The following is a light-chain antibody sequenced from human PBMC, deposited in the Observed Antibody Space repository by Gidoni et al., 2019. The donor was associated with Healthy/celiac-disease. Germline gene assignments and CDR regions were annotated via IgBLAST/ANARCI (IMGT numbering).Light chain of an antibody. CDR3: QQYNNWPPYT. CDR1: QSVSSN. V-gene: IGKV3-15*01. J-gene: IGKJ2*01. CDR2: GAS. Sequence: EIVMPQSPAPLAVSPGERATLSCRASQSVSSNLAWYQQKPGQAPRLLIYGASTRATGIPARCSGSGSGTEFTLTISSLQSEDFAVYYCQQYNNWPPYTFGQGTKLEIK.